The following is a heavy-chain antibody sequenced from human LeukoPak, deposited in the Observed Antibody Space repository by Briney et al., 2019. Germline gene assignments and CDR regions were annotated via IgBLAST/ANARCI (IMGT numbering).Heavy chain of an antibody. Sequence: GGSLRLSCAASGITFSSYWMHWVRHAPGKGLVWVSRINSDGSNTDYADSVKGRFTISRDNAKKTLYLQMNSLRAEDTAVYYCAKDAKNYDFWSGPFYYFDYWGQGTLVTVSS. CDR1: GITFSSYW. CDR3: AKDAKNYDFWSGPFYYFDY. J-gene: IGHJ4*02. CDR2: INSDGSNT. D-gene: IGHD3-3*01. V-gene: IGHV3-74*01.